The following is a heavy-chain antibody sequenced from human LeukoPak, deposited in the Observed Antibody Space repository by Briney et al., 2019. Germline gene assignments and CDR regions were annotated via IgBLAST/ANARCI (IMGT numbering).Heavy chain of an antibody. CDR1: GFTFSTYW. J-gene: IGHJ3*02. Sequence: PGGSLRLSCAASGFTFSTYWVHWVRQAPGKGLVWVSRINPDGSETDYADSVKGRFTISRDNAKNTLDLQMNNLRVEDTAVYYCARESVTDISRQSDAFDIWGQGTMVTVS. CDR3: ARESVTDISRQSDAFDI. D-gene: IGHD2-21*02. V-gene: IGHV3-74*01. CDR2: INPDGSET.